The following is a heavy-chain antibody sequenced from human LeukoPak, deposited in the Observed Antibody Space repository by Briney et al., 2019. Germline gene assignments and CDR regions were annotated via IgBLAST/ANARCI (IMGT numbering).Heavy chain of an antibody. J-gene: IGHJ4*02. D-gene: IGHD1-1*01. CDR1: GFTFINYG. CDR2: ISSGSVTI. V-gene: IGHV3-48*01. CDR3: ARGSNNWSHY. Sequence: GGSLRLSCTASGFTFINYGMNWVRQAPGKGLEWVSYISSGSVTINYADSVKGRFTISRDNAENSLYLQMNSLGAEDTAVYYCARGSNNWSHYWARGTLVTVSS.